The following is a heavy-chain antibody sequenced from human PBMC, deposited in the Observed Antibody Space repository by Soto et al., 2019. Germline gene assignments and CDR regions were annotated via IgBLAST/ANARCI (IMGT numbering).Heavy chain of an antibody. CDR1: GYTFPSYY. D-gene: IGHD4-17*01. Sequence: ASMKVSCKASGYTFPSYYINRVRQGPGQGVDLMGWMNPNSGNTGYAQKFQGRVTMTRNTSISTAYMELSSLRSEDTAVYYCARGEATVTTSDYYYYYMDVWGKGTTVTVSS. V-gene: IGHV1-8*01. CDR2: MNPNSGNT. J-gene: IGHJ6*03. CDR3: ARGEATVTTSDYYYYYMDV.